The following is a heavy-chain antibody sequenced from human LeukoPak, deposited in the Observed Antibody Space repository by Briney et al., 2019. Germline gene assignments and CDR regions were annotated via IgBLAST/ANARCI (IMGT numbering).Heavy chain of an antibody. CDR3: ARDRSYDSSGYYYGWFDP. Sequence: ASVKVSCKASGYTFTGYYMHWVRQAPGQGLEWMGWINPNSGGTNYAQKFQGGVTMTRDTSISTAYMELSRLRSDDTAVYYCARDRSYDSSGYYYGWFDPWGQGTLVTVSS. CDR2: INPNSGGT. D-gene: IGHD3-22*01. J-gene: IGHJ5*02. CDR1: GYTFTGYY. V-gene: IGHV1-2*02.